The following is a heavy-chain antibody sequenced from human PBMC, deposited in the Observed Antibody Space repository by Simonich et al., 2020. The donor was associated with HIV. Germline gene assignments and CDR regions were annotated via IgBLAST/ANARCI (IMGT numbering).Heavy chain of an antibody. V-gene: IGHV4-34*01. J-gene: IGHJ6*02. D-gene: IGHD2-15*01. Sequence: QVQLQESGPGLVEPSETLSLTCAVYGGSFSGYYWSWIRQPPGKGLEWIGEINHSGSNNYNASLKSRVTISVDTSKNQFSLKLSSVTAADTAVYYCSKDRGWNAMDVWGQGTTVTVSS. CDR1: GGSFSGYY. CDR2: INHSGSN. CDR3: SKDRGWNAMDV.